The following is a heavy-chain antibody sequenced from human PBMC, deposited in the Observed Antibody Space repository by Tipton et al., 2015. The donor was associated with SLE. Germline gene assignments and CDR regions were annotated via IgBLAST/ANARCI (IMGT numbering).Heavy chain of an antibody. Sequence: TLSLTCTFSGVFINTGGNYWNWIRQVPGKGLEWIGYISNSGKTYHNPSLRTRVTISLDTSKNQFSLNLISVTAADTAVYYCARGFRLQGYSTYMDVWGRGTTVTVSS. CDR2: ISNSGKT. J-gene: IGHJ6*03. CDR1: GVFINTGGNY. CDR3: ARGFRLQGYSTYMDV. D-gene: IGHD4-11*01. V-gene: IGHV4-31*03.